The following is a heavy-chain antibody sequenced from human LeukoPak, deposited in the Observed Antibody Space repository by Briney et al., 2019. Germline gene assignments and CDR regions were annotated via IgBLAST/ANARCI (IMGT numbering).Heavy chain of an antibody. Sequence: GGPLRLSYAPSGFPFKSYGMHWVRPAPGKGLEGVAVQLSDRRHKYSAHSVRGQFTISRDNSENTLYLQINSLRAEDAAVYYCARDWGPKDKYCFDYWGQGTLVTGSS. CDR2: QLSDRRHK. D-gene: IGHD3-16*01. V-gene: IGHV3-30*03. CDR3: ARDWGPKDKYCFDY. CDR1: GFPFKSYG. J-gene: IGHJ4*02.